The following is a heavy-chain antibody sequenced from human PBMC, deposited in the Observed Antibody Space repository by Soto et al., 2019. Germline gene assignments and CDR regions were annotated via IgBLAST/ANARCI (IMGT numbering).Heavy chain of an antibody. CDR3: AIALGYCTNGVSPRGGLYYMDV. J-gene: IGHJ6*03. CDR2: INPNSGGT. V-gene: IGHV1-2*04. Sequence: ASVKVSCKASGYTFTGYYMHWVRQAPGQGLEWMGWINPNSGGTNYAQKYQGWVTMTRDTSISTAYMELSRLRSDDTAVYYCAIALGYCTNGVSPRGGLYYMDVWGKGTTVTVSS. D-gene: IGHD2-8*01. CDR1: GYTFTGYY.